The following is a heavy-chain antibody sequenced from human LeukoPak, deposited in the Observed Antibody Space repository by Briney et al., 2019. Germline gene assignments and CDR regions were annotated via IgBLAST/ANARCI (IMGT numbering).Heavy chain of an antibody. CDR3: AREAYSSSWFNWFDP. V-gene: IGHV3-48*02. D-gene: IGHD6-13*01. CDR1: GFSFSNYE. J-gene: IGHJ5*02. CDR2: ISSDSDTI. Sequence: GGSLRLSCAASGFSFSNYEMNWVRQAPGKGLEWLSYISSDSDTIYYVDSVKGRFTISRDNAKNSLYLQMNSLRDEDTAVYYCAREAYSSSWFNWFDPWGQGILVTVSS.